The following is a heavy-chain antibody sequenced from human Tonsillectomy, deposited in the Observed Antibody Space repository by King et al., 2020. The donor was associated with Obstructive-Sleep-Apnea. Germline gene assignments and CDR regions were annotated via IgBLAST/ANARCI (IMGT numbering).Heavy chain of an antibody. V-gene: IGHV3-30*18. J-gene: IGHJ3*02. D-gene: IGHD3-3*01. CDR3: AKDRDYDFWSGSFPDAFDI. CDR2: ISYDGSNK. Sequence: WVRQAPGKGLEWVAVISYDGSNKYYADSVKGRFTISRDNSKNTLYLQMNSLRAEDTAVYYCAKDRDYDFWSGSFPDAFDIWGQGTMVTVSS.